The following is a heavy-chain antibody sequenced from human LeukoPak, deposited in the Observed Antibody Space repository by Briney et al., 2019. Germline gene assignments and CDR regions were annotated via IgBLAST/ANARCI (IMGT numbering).Heavy chain of an antibody. CDR2: IKQDGSDK. CDR1: GFTFRAFW. CDR3: ARKTVVGSYFDY. V-gene: IGHV3-7*03. J-gene: IGHJ4*02. D-gene: IGHD4-23*01. Sequence: PGGSLRLFCAASGFTFRAFWKSWVPDARGKGGEWVANIKQDGSDKYYVDSVRGRFTISRDNAKNSLYLQMNSLRAEDTAVYYCARKTVVGSYFDYGGEGTPVSVSS.